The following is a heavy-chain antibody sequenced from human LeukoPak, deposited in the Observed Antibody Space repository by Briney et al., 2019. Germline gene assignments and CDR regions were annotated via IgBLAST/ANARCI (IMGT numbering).Heavy chain of an antibody. CDR3: ARDAEEYYYDSSGYRPYAFDI. CDR1: GFTFDDYA. Sequence: PGGSLRLSCAASGFTFDDYAIHWVRQAPGKGLEWVSRISWYGGSTYYADSVKVRFTISRDNAKNSLYLQMNSLRAEDTAVYYCARDAEEYYYDSSGYRPYAFDIWGQGTMVTVSS. CDR2: ISWYGGST. J-gene: IGHJ3*02. V-gene: IGHV3-43D*03. D-gene: IGHD3-22*01.